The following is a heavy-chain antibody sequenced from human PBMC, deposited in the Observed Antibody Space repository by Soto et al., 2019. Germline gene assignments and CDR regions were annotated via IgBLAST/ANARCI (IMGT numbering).Heavy chain of an antibody. D-gene: IGHD3-16*01. CDR1: DYIFLAYG. V-gene: IGHV1-18*01. CDR2: ISPKFGRT. Sequence: QVQLVQSGPEVKNAGASVKVSCTAPTDYIFLAYGFDWVRQAPGQGLEWMGWISPKFGRTNYARTLQDRFTMTTDVSTNSVSMELRDLRSDDPAVYYCARDDCNWGSGDGGHYLDRWGRVTPSSVSS. CDR3: ARDDCNWGSGDGGHYLDR. J-gene: IGHJ2*01.